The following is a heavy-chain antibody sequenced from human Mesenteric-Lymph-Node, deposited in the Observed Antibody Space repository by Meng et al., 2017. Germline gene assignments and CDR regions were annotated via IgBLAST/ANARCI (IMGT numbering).Heavy chain of an antibody. CDR2: IYTSGST. CDR3: ARVPAALGDSGSYFIAFDI. CDR1: GGSISSYY. D-gene: IGHD1-26*01. V-gene: IGHV4-4*07. Sequence: SETLSLTCTVSGGSISSYYWSWIRQPAGKGLEWIGRIYTSGSTNYNPSLKSRVTISVDTSKNQFSLKLSSVTAADTAVYYCARVPAALGDSGSYFIAFDIWGQGTMVTVSS. J-gene: IGHJ3*02.